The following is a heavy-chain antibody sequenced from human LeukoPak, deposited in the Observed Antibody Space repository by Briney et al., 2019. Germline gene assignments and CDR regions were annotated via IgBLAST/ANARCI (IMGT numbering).Heavy chain of an antibody. Sequence: GGSLRLSCATPGFTLRTSPMNWVRQVPGRGLEWVSTISGDGDSTYYADSVKGRFTMSRDNAKNTLHLQMNRLRAEDTGIYYCAKDWDYWGQGTQVTVSS. CDR3: AKDWDY. J-gene: IGHJ4*02. CDR2: ISGDGDST. CDR1: GFTLRTSP. V-gene: IGHV3-23*01.